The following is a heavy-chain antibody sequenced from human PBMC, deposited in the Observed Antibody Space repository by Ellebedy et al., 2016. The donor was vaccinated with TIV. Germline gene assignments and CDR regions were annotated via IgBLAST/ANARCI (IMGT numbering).Heavy chain of an antibody. CDR3: ARDTRFIDQQHNWFDP. Sequence: GESLKISCAASGFNFSNYWMTWVRQAPGKGLEWVANIKQDGSEKYSVDSVKGRFTISRDNAENSLYLQMNSLRAEDTAVYYCARDTRFIDQQHNWFDPWGQGTLVTVSS. V-gene: IGHV3-7*03. J-gene: IGHJ5*02. CDR1: GFNFSNYW. D-gene: IGHD6-13*01. CDR2: IKQDGSEK.